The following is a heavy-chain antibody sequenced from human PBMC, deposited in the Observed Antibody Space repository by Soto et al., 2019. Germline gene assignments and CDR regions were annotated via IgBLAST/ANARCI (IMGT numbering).Heavy chain of an antibody. CDR2: IKHDGSEI. Sequence: GGSLRLSCAGSGFMFSNFWMSWVRQAPGKGLEWVANIKHDGSEIYYVDSVKGRLTISRDNAKNSLYLQMNSLRAEDTAVYYCARYSGSFSLDYWGQGTQVTVSS. J-gene: IGHJ4*02. CDR1: GFMFSNFW. CDR3: ARYSGSFSLDY. D-gene: IGHD3-10*01. V-gene: IGHV3-7*01.